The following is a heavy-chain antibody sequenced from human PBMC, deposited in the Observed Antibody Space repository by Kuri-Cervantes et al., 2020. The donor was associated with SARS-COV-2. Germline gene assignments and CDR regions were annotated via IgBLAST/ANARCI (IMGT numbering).Heavy chain of an antibody. Sequence: SETLSLTCTVSGASISRSDNYWGWIRQPPGKGLEWIGSIYYSGSTNYNPSLKSRVTISVDTSKNQFSLKLSSVTAADTAVYYCARHWRQQLKPIDYWGQGTLVTVSS. V-gene: IGHV4-39*07. J-gene: IGHJ4*02. CDR3: ARHWRQQLKPIDY. CDR1: GASISRSDNY. CDR2: IYYSGST. D-gene: IGHD6-13*01.